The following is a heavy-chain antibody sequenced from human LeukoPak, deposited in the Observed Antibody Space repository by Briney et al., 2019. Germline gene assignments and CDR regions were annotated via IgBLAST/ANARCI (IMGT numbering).Heavy chain of an antibody. CDR2: ISYSGST. V-gene: IGHV4-59*08. CDR3: AGLSPDWFDP. CDR1: GGSIRSYY. J-gene: IGHJ5*02. Sequence: SETLSLTCTVSGGSIRSYYWSWIRQPPGKGLEWIGYISYSGSTNYNPSLKSRVTISVDTSKNQFSLKLSSVTAADAALYYCAGLSPDWFDPWGQGTLVTVSS.